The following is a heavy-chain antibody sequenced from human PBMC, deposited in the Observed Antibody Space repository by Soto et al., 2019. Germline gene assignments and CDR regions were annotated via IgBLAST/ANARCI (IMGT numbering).Heavy chain of an antibody. Sequence: EVPLVESGGGLVQPGGSLRLSCAASGFTFSSYSMNWVRQAPGKGLEWVSSISSRSSYIYYADSVKGRFTIYRDNAKNSLYLQRNSRRAEDTAVYYCARDSSSSGDYDYGMDVWGQGTTVTVSS. D-gene: IGHD6-6*01. CDR1: GFTFSSYS. V-gene: IGHV3-21*01. CDR2: ISSRSSYI. CDR3: ARDSSSSGDYDYGMDV. J-gene: IGHJ6*02.